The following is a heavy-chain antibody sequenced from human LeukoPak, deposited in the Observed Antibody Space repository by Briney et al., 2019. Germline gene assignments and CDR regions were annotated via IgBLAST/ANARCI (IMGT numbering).Heavy chain of an antibody. J-gene: IGHJ6*03. CDR2: INPNSGGT. Sequence: ASVKVSCKASGYTFTGYYMHWVRQAPGQGLEWMGWINPNSGGTNYAQKFQGRVTITRDTSASTAYMELSSLRSEDMAAYYCARARYETRIWPKSRYDYYHYMDVWGKGTTVTVSS. V-gene: IGHV1-2*02. CDR3: ARARYETRIWPKSRYDYYHYMDV. CDR1: GYTFTGYY. D-gene: IGHD3-3*01.